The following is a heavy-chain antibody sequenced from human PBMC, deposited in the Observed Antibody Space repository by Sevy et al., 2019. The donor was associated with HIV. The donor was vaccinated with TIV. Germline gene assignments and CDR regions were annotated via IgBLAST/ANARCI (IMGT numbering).Heavy chain of an antibody. CDR2: ISGSSSTI. CDR1: GFTFSSDS. CDR3: ARKSYSPSWFDP. D-gene: IGHD5-12*01. V-gene: IGHV3-48*02. J-gene: IGHJ5*02. Sequence: GGSLRLSCAASGFTFSSDSMNWVRQAPGKGLEWISYISGSSSTIEYADSVKGRFTISRANAKNSLYLQMNSLRDEDTAVYYCARKSYSPSWFDPWGQGTLVTVSS.